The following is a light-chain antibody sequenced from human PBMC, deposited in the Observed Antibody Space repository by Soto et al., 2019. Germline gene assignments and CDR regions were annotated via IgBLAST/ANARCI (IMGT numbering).Light chain of an antibody. Sequence: EIVMTQSPATLSVSPGERATLSCRACQSVSSDLAWYQQRPGQAPRLRIYGASARATGIPARFSGSGSGTEFTLTISSLQSEDFAVYYCQHYNKWPEFTFGPGTRV. CDR1: QSVSSD. J-gene: IGKJ3*01. V-gene: IGKV3-15*01. CDR2: GAS. CDR3: QHYNKWPEFT.